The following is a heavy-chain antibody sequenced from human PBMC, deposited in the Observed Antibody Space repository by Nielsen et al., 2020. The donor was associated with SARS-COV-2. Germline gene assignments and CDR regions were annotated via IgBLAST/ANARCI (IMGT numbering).Heavy chain of an antibody. V-gene: IGHV4-59*01. CDR1: DGSISNYF. D-gene: IGHD6-19*01. CDR2: VYYCGVT. Sequence: SETLSLTCNVSDGSISNYFWSWIRQPPGKGMEWIGYVYYCGVTHYNPSLKSRVTISIDTSKNNFSLKLGSVTAADTAVYYCATYNIGWGNYFDYWGHGALVTVSS. J-gene: IGHJ4*01. CDR3: ATYNIGWGNYFDY.